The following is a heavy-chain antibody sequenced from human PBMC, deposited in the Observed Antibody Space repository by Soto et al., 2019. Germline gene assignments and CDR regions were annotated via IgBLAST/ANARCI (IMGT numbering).Heavy chain of an antibody. Sequence: SETLSLTCTVSGGSISSSSYYWGWIRQPPGKGLEWIGSIYYGGSTYYNPSLKSRVTISVDTSKNQFSLKLSSVTAADTAVYYCARRLYSFSVGLFDYWGQGTLVTVSS. V-gene: IGHV4-39*01. CDR3: ARRLYSFSVGLFDY. CDR1: GGSISSSSYY. CDR2: IYYGGST. J-gene: IGHJ4*02. D-gene: IGHD2-21*01.